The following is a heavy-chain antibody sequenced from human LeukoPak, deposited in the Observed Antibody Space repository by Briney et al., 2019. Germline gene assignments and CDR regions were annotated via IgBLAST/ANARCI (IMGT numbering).Heavy chain of an antibody. V-gene: IGHV4-39*01. Sequence: SETLSLTCTVSDDSIRSSDYFWGWIRQPPGKGPEWIGEIYYNGNTFYNPSLKSRVILSVDTSKSQFSLRLNSVTAADTAIYYCARRSPLLAVTRSHYYDYWGQGTLVTVSS. CDR3: ARRSPLLAVTRSHYYDY. D-gene: IGHD2-21*02. J-gene: IGHJ4*02. CDR1: DDSIRSSDYF. CDR2: IYYNGNT.